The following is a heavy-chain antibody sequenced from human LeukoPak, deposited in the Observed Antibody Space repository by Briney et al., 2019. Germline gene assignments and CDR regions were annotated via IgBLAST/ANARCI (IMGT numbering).Heavy chain of an antibody. CDR2: ISAYNGNT. J-gene: IGHJ4*02. Sequence: GASVKVSCKASGYTFTSYGISWVRQAPGQGLEWMGWISAYNGNTNYAQKLQGRVTMTTDASTSTAYMELRSLRSDDTAVYYCARDKAYYGTVTPRGDYWGQGTLVTVSS. CDR1: GYTFTSYG. D-gene: IGHD4-11*01. CDR3: ARDKAYYGTVTPRGDY. V-gene: IGHV1-18*01.